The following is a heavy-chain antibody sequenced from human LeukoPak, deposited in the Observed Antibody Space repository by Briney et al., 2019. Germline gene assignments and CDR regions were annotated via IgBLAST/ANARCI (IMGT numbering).Heavy chain of an antibody. J-gene: IGHJ3*02. CDR2: ISSSSSTI. D-gene: IGHD3-22*01. Sequence: GGSLRLSCAASGFTFSSYSMNWVRQAPGKGLEWVSYISSSSSTIYYADSVKGRFTISRDNSKNTLYLQMNSLRAEDTAVYYCAKVNGITMIVVADAFDIWGQGTMVTVSS. CDR1: GFTFSSYS. CDR3: AKVNGITMIVVADAFDI. V-gene: IGHV3-48*01.